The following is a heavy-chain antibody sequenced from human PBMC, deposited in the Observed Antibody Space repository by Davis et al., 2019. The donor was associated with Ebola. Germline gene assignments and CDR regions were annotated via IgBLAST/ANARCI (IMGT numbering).Heavy chain of an antibody. J-gene: IGHJ5*02. CDR2: IFYNGIT. Sequence: SETLSLTCNVSGGSISFYYWNWIRQAPGKGLEWIGDIFYNGITNYNPSLKSRLTISIDTSTNQFSLKLRSVTAADTAVYYCASMTIFGVAINWVDTWGQGTMVTVSS. V-gene: IGHV4-59*08. D-gene: IGHD3-3*01. CDR1: GGSISFYY. CDR3: ASMTIFGVAINWVDT.